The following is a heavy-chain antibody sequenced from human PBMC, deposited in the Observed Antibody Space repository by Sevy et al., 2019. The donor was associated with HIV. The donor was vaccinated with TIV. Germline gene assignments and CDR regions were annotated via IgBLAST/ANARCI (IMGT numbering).Heavy chain of an antibody. Sequence: ASVKVSCQTSGYTFTDRYIHWVRQAPGQGLEWMGYINPDTGNTRYAQKFQARVTMTRDTSVGTAYMELRRLTSDETGVYFWAGVHPPRLSGHDSGWYPFDYWGQGTLVTVSS. J-gene: IGHJ4*02. CDR2: INPDTGNT. CDR1: GYTFTDRY. D-gene: IGHD6-19*01. V-gene: IGHV1-2*02. CDR3: AGVHPPRLSGHDSGWYPFDY.